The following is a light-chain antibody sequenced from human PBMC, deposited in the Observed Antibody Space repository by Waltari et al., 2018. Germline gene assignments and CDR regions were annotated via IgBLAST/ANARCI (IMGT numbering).Light chain of an antibody. Sequence: QSVLTQPPSASGPPGQTVTIACSGSISNVGSYTVNWYQQVPGTAPRLLVHGNNGRPAGVPDRFSGSKSWSSASLAISGRQSEDEDDYRCAAWDDRLNGPVFGGGTKLTVL. CDR3: AAWDDRLNGPV. J-gene: IGLJ2*01. CDR2: GNN. CDR1: ISNVGSYT. V-gene: IGLV1-44*01.